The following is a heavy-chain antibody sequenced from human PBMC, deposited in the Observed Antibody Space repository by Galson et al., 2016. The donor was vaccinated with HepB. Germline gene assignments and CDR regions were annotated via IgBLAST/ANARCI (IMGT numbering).Heavy chain of an antibody. Sequence: QSGAEVTKPGESLKISCKGSGSSFSSFWIGWVRQMPGKGLEWMGIIYPADSSTRYSPSFKGQVSISADKSNSTAYLQWASLKASDTAMYYCARHLHVVKSGGGTPLLYCYIDLWGRGTVVTVST. J-gene: IGHJ2*01. D-gene: IGHD1-26*01. V-gene: IGHV5-51*01. CDR1: GSSFSSFW. CDR3: ARHLHVVKSGGGTPLLYCYIDL. CDR2: IYPADSST.